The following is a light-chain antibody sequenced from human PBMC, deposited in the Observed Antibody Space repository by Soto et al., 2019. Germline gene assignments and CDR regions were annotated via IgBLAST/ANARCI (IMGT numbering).Light chain of an antibody. J-gene: IGLJ1*01. CDR2: DVN. CDR3: SSYAGTDTYV. Sequence: QSALTQPRSVSGSPGQSVTISCTGTSSDVGGYNYVSWYQQHPGKAPKLMIYDVNKRPSGVPDRFSGSKSGNTASLTISGLQAEDEADYYCSSYAGTDTYVFGTGTKLTVL. CDR1: SSDVGGYNY. V-gene: IGLV2-11*01.